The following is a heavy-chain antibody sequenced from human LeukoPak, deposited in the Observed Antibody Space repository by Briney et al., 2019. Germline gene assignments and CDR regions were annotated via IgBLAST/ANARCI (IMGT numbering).Heavy chain of an antibody. D-gene: IGHD3-16*01. J-gene: IGHJ4*02. Sequence: PGGSLRLSCAASGFTVSDNYLSWVRQAPGKGLQWVSFINSGGYTSYADSVKGRFTISRDNSKNTLYLQLNNLRADDTAVYYCARRPVNAYSFDSWGQETLVTVSS. CDR2: INSGGYT. V-gene: IGHV3-53*01. CDR3: ARRPVNAYSFDS. CDR1: GFTVSDNY.